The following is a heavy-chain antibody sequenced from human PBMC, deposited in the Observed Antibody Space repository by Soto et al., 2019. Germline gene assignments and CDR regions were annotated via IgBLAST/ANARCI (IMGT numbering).Heavy chain of an antibody. J-gene: IGHJ4*02. Sequence: SVKVSCKAPGGTFSTYAISWVRQAPGQGLEWMGGIIPMFGTANYAQRFQDRVTITADESTNTVYMELSSLRSEDTSVYFCASGIQLWLRRINNGYSGWGQGTLVTVSS. CDR1: GGTFSTYA. V-gene: IGHV1-69*13. CDR2: IIPMFGTA. CDR3: ASGIQLWLRRINNGYSG. D-gene: IGHD5-18*01.